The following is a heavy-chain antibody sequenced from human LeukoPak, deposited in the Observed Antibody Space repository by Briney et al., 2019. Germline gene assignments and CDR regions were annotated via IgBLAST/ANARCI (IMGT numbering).Heavy chain of an antibody. CDR3: ARASRPYYYDSTGYRALDI. V-gene: IGHV3-30-3*01. J-gene: IGHJ3*02. Sequence: GGSLRLSCAASGFTFSSYPMHWVRQAPGKGLEWVAVISYDGSSADSVKGRFTISRDNSKNTLYLQMSSLRAEDTAVYYCARASRPYYYDSTGYRALDIWGQGTRVTVSS. CDR2: ISYDGSS. D-gene: IGHD3-22*01. CDR1: GFTFSSYP.